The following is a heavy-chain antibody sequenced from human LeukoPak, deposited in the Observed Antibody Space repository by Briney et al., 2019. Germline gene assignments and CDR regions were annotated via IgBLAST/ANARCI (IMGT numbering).Heavy chain of an antibody. CDR2: ISWNSGTD. J-gene: IGHJ4*02. Sequence: GGSLRLSCAASGFTFGDYALHWVRQVPGKGLEWVSGISWNSGTDYYADSVKGRFTISRDNAKNSLYLQMNSLRAEDTALYYCAKDIPRRSIYYVFDSWGQGALVTVSS. D-gene: IGHD4-11*01. V-gene: IGHV3-9*01. CDR1: GFTFGDYA. CDR3: AKDIPRRSIYYVFDS.